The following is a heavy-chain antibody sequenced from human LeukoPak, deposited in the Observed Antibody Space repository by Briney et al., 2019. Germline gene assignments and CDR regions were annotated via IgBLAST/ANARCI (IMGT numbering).Heavy chain of an antibody. CDR3: ATGEYYGSGSRTYYFDY. V-gene: IGHV1-24*01. CDR1: GYTLTELS. Sequence: ASVKVSCKVSGYTLTELSMHWLRQAPGKGLEWMGGFDPEDGETIYAQRFQGRVTMTEDTSTDTAYMELSSLRSEDTAVYYCATGEYYGSGSRTYYFDYWGQGTLVTVSS. D-gene: IGHD3-10*01. CDR2: FDPEDGET. J-gene: IGHJ4*02.